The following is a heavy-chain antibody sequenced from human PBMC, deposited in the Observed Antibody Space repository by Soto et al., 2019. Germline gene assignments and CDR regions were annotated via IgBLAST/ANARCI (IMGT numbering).Heavy chain of an antibody. CDR3: ARVGGAAAGLDY. V-gene: IGHV4-4*02. D-gene: IGHD6-13*01. Sequence: QVQLQESGPGLVKPSGTLSLTCAVSSGSISSSNWWSWVRQPPGKGLEWIGEIYHSGSTNYNPSLKSRFTLSVDKSKNQSCLKLSSVTAADTAVYYCARVGGAAAGLDYWGQGTLVTVSS. J-gene: IGHJ4*02. CDR1: SGSISSSNW. CDR2: IYHSGST.